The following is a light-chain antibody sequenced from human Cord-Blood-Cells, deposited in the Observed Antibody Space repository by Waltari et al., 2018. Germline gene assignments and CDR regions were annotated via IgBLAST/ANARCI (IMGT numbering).Light chain of an antibody. CDR1: SSDVGSYNL. CDR3: CSYAGSSTWV. V-gene: IGLV2-23*01. Sequence: QSALTQPASVSGSPGQSITISCTGTSSDVGSYNLVSWYQQHPGKAPKLMIYEGSKRPSGVSNHFSGSKSADTASLPISGLQAEDEADYYCCSYAGSSTWVFGGGTKLTVL. CDR2: EGS. J-gene: IGLJ3*02.